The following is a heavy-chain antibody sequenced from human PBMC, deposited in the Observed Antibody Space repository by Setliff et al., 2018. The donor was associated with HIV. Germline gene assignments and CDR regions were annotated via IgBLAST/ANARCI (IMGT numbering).Heavy chain of an antibody. CDR2: IYPNDSDT. J-gene: IGHJ4*02. Sequence: PGESLKISCKGSGYSFTNYYIAWVRQVPGKALEWMGIIYPNDSDTIYNPSFQGLVTISADKSLSTSYLQWSILEASDTAVYYCATQVAMSSQFDYWGQGTLVTVSS. D-gene: IGHD2-15*01. V-gene: IGHV5-51*01. CDR1: GYSFTNYY. CDR3: ATQVAMSSQFDY.